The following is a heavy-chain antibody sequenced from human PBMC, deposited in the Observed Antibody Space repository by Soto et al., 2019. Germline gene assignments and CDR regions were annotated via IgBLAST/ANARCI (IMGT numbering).Heavy chain of an antibody. Sequence: GGSLRLSCAASGFTFSSYVMSWVRQAPGKGLEWVSVISASGGTTYYADSVKGRFTISRDNSKNTLSLQMNSLRAGDTALYYCAKALTGTTGRVVPNFFDSWGQGTPVTVSS. D-gene: IGHD1-7*01. CDR1: GFTFSSYV. J-gene: IGHJ4*02. CDR2: ISASGGTT. CDR3: AKALTGTTGRVVPNFFDS. V-gene: IGHV3-23*01.